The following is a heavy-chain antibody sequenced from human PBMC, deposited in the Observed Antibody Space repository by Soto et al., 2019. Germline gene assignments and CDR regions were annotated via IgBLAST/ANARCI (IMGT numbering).Heavy chain of an antibody. V-gene: IGHV4-59*08. Sequence: SETLSLTCTVSGGSIGTYYWSWIRQPPGKGLEWIGYIYYRGNTDYNPSLKSRDTISLDTPKNQFSLKLSSVTAADTAVYYCARHPGYYDILTGYTTYYFDYWGQGILVT. CDR3: ARHPGYYDILTGYTTYYFDY. J-gene: IGHJ4*02. CDR2: IYYRGNT. D-gene: IGHD3-9*01. CDR1: GGSIGTYY.